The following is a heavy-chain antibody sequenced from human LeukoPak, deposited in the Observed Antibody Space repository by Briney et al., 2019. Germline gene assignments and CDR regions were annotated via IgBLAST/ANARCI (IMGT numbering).Heavy chain of an antibody. Sequence: PGGSLRLSCAASGFTFSNAWMSWVRQAPGKGLEWVGRIKSKTDGGTTDYAAPVKGRFTISRDDSKNTLYLQMNSLKTEDTAVYYCATASGPRVGFDYWGQGTLVTVSS. CDR1: GFTFSNAW. CDR3: ATASGPRVGFDY. J-gene: IGHJ4*02. V-gene: IGHV3-15*01. D-gene: IGHD2-8*02. CDR2: IKSKTDGGTT.